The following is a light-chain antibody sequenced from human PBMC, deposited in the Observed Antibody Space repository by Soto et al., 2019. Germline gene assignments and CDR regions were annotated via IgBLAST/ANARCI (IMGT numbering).Light chain of an antibody. CDR3: QQYYNWPLT. Sequence: EIVMTQSPASLSVSPGERATLSCRANQSISTYLAWYQQKPGQAPRLLIYGASTRATGIPVRFSGSGSGTEFTLTISSLQSEDFAVYYCQQYYNWPLTFGGGTKVEIK. CDR2: GAS. V-gene: IGKV3-15*01. CDR1: QSISTY. J-gene: IGKJ4*01.